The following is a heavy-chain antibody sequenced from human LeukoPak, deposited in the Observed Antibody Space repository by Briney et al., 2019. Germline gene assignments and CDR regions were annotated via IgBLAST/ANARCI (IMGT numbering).Heavy chain of an antibody. CDR2: MNPNSGNT. CDR3: ARGPQDGYGDYTP. CDR1: GYTFTSYD. D-gene: IGHD4-17*01. V-gene: IGHV1-8*01. J-gene: IGHJ5*02. Sequence: ASVKVSCKASGYTFTSYDINWVRQATGQGLEWMGWMNPNSGNTGYAQKFQGRVAMTRNTSISTAYMELSSPRSEDTAVYYCARGPQDGYGDYTPWGQGTLVTVSS.